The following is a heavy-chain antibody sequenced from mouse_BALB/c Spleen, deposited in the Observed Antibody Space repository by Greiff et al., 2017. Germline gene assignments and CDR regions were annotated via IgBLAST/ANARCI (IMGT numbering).Heavy chain of an antibody. CDR3: ARSGGSSYFDY. V-gene: IGHV14-1*02. J-gene: IGHJ2*01. Sequence: EVQLQQSGAELVRPGALVKLSCKASGFNITDYYMHWVKQRPEQGLEWIGWIDPENGNTIYDPKFQGKASITADTSSNTAYLQLSSLTSEDTAVYYCARSGGSSYFDYWGQGTTLTVSS. D-gene: IGHD1-1*01. CDR1: GFNITDYY. CDR2: IDPENGNT.